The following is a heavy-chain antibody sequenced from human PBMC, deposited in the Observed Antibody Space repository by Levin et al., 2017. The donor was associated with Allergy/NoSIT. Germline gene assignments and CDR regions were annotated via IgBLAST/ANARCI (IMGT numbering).Heavy chain of an antibody. D-gene: IGHD1-1*01. CDR2: ITHSGRT. Sequence: SQTLSLTCTVSGGSIRIFYWSLIRQPPGKGLEWIGYITHSGRTNYNPSLKCRLTLSLDTSKNQFSLKLTSATAADTAVYYCARDTGGFAFDLWGQGTLVTVSS. J-gene: IGHJ3*01. CDR1: GGSIRIFY. CDR3: ARDTGGFAFDL. V-gene: IGHV4-59*01.